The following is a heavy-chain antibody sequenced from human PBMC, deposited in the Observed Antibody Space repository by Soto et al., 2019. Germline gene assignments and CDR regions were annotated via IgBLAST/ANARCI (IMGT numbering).Heavy chain of an antibody. CDR1: GFTFSTYG. V-gene: IGHV3-30*03. Sequence: GGSLRLSCAASGFTFSTYGMHWVRQAPGKGLEWVAVISHDGNNKYYADSVKGRFTISRDNSKNTLYLQMNSLTTEDTALYYCASQAVAGHDAFDIWGQGTMVTVSS. J-gene: IGHJ3*02. CDR3: ASQAVAGHDAFDI. CDR2: ISHDGNNK. D-gene: IGHD6-19*01.